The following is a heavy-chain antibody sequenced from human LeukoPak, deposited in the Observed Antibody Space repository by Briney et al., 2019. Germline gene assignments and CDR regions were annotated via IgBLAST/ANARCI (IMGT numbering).Heavy chain of an antibody. V-gene: IGHV4-38-2*01. J-gene: IGHJ5*02. Sequence: SETLSLTCVVSGYSISSGYYWGWIRQPPGKGLEWIGSIYHSGSTCYSPSLKSRVAISVDTSKNQFSLKLSSVTAADTAVYYCARGWLGWFDPWGQGTLVTVSS. D-gene: IGHD6-19*01. CDR1: GYSISSGYY. CDR3: ARGWLGWFDP. CDR2: IYHSGST.